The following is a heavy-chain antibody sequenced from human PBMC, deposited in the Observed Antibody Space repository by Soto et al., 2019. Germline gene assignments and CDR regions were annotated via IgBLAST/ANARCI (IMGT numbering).Heavy chain of an antibody. CDR2: ISSSSSYT. V-gene: IGHV3-11*06. CDR1: GFTFSDYY. Sequence: GGSLRLSCAASGFTFSDYYMSWIRQAPGKGLEWVSYISSSSSYTNYADSVKGRFTISRDNAKNSLYLQMNSLRAEDTAVYYCARGNYDSSGYYPFDYWGQGTLVTVSS. D-gene: IGHD3-22*01. J-gene: IGHJ4*02. CDR3: ARGNYDSSGYYPFDY.